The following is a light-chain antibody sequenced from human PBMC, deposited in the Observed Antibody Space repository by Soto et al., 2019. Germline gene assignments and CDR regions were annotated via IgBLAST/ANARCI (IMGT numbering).Light chain of an antibody. CDR3: QQYGNSPPNT. Sequence: EIVLTQSPGTLSLSPGESATLSCRASQSVSSSYLAWYQQKPGQAPRLLIYGASSRATGIPERFSGSGSGTDFTLTISRLEPEDFAVYFCQQYGNSPPNTFGQGTKVEIK. V-gene: IGKV3-20*01. CDR1: QSVSSSY. J-gene: IGKJ2*01. CDR2: GAS.